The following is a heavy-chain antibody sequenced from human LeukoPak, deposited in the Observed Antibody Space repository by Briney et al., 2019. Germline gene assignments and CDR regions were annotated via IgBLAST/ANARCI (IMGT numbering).Heavy chain of an antibody. D-gene: IGHD3-10*01. CDR2: ISSSTTNI. CDR1: GFTFSSYS. V-gene: IGHV3-48*04. Sequence: PGGSLRLSCAASGFTFSSYSMNWVRQAPGKGLEWVSYISSSTTNIQYADSVKGRFTISRDNAKESLYLQMSSLRAEDTAVYYCVSGGIIYPFDSWGQGTLVTVSS. J-gene: IGHJ4*02. CDR3: VSGGIIYPFDS.